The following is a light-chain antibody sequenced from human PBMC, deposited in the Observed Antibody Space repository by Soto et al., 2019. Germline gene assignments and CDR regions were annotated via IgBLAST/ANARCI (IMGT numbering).Light chain of an antibody. CDR2: GAS. V-gene: IGKV3-20*01. CDR1: QSVSSSF. Sequence: EIVLTQSPGTLSLSPGERVTLSCRASQSVSSSFLAWYQQKPGQAPRLLIYGASSRATGIPDRFSGSGSGTDFTLTISRLEPEDFAVYYCQQYGSLPRTFGQGTVLEIK. J-gene: IGKJ2*01. CDR3: QQYGSLPRT.